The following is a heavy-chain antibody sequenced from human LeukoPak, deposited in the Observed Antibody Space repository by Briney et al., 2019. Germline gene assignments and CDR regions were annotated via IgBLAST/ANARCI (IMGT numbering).Heavy chain of an antibody. CDR3: ARELGYCGHTRCHKPLDF. CDR1: GFTFSDYW. V-gene: IGHV3-74*01. J-gene: IGHJ4*02. Sequence: GGSLRLSCVASGFTFSDYWMDWVRQVPGKGLVWVSRIYGDGSSASYADSVKGRFTISRDNAKNTMYLQMNSLRGEDTAVYYCARELGYCGHTRCHKPLDFWGQGTLATVSS. CDR2: IYGDGSSA. D-gene: IGHD2-2*01.